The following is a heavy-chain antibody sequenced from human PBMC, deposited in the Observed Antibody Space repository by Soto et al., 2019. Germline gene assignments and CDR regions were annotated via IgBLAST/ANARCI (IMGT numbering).Heavy chain of an antibody. J-gene: IGHJ4*02. Sequence: QVQLVQSGAEVKKPGASVKVSCKASGYTFTSYGISWVRQAPGQGLEWMGWISAYNGNTNYAQKLQGRVTMTTDTATSTAYMELRSLRSDDTAVYYCARSRGFGVAFGESAISKSDDCDYWGQGTLVTVSS. V-gene: IGHV1-18*01. D-gene: IGHD3-10*01. CDR2: ISAYNGNT. CDR1: GYTFTSYG. CDR3: ARSRGFGVAFGESAISKSDDCDY.